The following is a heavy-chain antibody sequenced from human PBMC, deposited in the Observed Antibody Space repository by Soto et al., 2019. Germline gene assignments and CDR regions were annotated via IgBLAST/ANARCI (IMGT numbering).Heavy chain of an antibody. CDR1: GITFSSYA. CDR3: AKEIVVVPAAGDAFDI. CDR2: ISGNSGST. V-gene: IGHV3-23*01. Sequence: EVQLLESGGGSVQPGGSLRLSCVASGITFSSYAMSWVRQAPGKGLEWVSGISGNSGSTYHADSVKGRFTISRDNSKNTLYLQMNSLRAEDTAVYYCAKEIVVVPAAGDAFDIWGQGTMVTVSS. J-gene: IGHJ3*02. D-gene: IGHD2-2*01.